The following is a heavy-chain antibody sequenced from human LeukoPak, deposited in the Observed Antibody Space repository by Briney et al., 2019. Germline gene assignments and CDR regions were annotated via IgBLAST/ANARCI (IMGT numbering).Heavy chain of an antibody. Sequence: GGSLRLSCAASGFTFSSYWMHWVRQAPGKGLVWVSRINSDGSSTSYVDSVKGRFTISRDNAKNTLYLQMNSLRAEDTAVYYCARGSYYDFWSGRNWFDPWGQGTLVTVSS. J-gene: IGHJ5*02. D-gene: IGHD3-3*01. CDR2: INSDGSST. V-gene: IGHV3-74*01. CDR3: ARGSYYDFWSGRNWFDP. CDR1: GFTFSSYW.